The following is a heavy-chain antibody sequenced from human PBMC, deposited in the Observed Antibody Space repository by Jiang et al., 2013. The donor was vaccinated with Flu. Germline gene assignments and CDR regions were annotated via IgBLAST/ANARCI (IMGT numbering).Heavy chain of an antibody. CDR3: ARPPQGYCSGGSCYSDIYFDH. CDR2: IYPGDSDT. D-gene: IGHD2-15*01. Sequence: GAEVKKPGESLKISCKASGYSFTTYWIGWVRQMPGKGLEWMGIIYPGDSDTRYSPSFQGQVTISADKSISTAYLQWSSLKASDSAMYYCARPPQGYCSGGSCYSDIYFDHWGQGTLVTVSS. J-gene: IGHJ4*02. CDR1: GYSFTTYW. V-gene: IGHV5-51*03.